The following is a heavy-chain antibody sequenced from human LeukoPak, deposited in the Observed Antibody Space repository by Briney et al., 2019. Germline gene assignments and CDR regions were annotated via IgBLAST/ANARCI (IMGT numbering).Heavy chain of an antibody. D-gene: IGHD6-13*01. V-gene: IGHV4-28*01. CDR1: GFSISTGNW. CDR3: ARYIEAAGTGFFDY. Sequence: SETLSLTCAVSGFSISTGNWGGWIRQPPGKGLEWIGYIYYSGSTYYNTSLKSRLTMSVDTPKNQFSLKLSSVTAVDTAVYYCARYIEAAGTGFFDYWGQGTLVTVSS. J-gene: IGHJ4*02. CDR2: IYYSGST.